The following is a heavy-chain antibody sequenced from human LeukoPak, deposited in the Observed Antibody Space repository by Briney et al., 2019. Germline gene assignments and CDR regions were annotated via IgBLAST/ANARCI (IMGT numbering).Heavy chain of an antibody. J-gene: IGHJ4*02. CDR3: ARVDSTSPHELDY. CDR1: GYTFSNYD. CDR2: ITPSGGI. D-gene: IGHD6-6*01. V-gene: IGHV1-46*01. Sequence: ASVKVSCKASGYTFSNYDMNWVRQAPGQGLEWMGMITPSGGISYAQKFQGRVTMTRDMSTNTVYMELSSLRSEDTAVYYCARVDSTSPHELDYWGQGTLGTVSS.